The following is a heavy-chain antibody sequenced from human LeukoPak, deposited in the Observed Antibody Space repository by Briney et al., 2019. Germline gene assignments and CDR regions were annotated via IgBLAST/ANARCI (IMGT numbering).Heavy chain of an antibody. J-gene: IGHJ5*02. V-gene: IGHV7-4-1*02. CDR1: GYSFSSHA. Sequence: ASVKVSCKASGYSFSSHAMNWVRQAPGQGLEWMGWINTNTGNPTYAQGFTGRFVFSLDTSVSTAYLQISSLKAEDTAVYYCARGKNAFDPWGQGTLVTVSS. CDR2: INTNTGNP. CDR3: ARGKNAFDP.